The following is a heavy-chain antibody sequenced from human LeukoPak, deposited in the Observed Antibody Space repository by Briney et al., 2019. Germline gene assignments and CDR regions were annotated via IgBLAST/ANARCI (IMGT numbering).Heavy chain of an antibody. J-gene: IGHJ5*02. D-gene: IGHD6-13*01. CDR2: INPNSGGT. CDR1: GYTFTGYY. Sequence: ASAKVSCKASGYTFTGYYMHWVRQAPGQGLEWMGWINPNSGGTNYAQKFQGWVTMTRDTSISTAYMELSRLRSDDTAVYYCARSVIAASDWFDPWGQGTLVTVSS. CDR3: ARSVIAASDWFDP. V-gene: IGHV1-2*04.